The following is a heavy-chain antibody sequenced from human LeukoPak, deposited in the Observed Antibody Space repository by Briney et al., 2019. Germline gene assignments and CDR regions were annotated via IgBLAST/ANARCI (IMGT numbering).Heavy chain of an antibody. Sequence: SETLSLTCTVSGGSISSSSYYWGWIRQPPGKGLEWIGSIYYSGSTYYNPSLKSRVIISVDTSKNQFSLKLSSVTAADTAVYYCASRDFWSGWIGYWGQGTLVTVSS. J-gene: IGHJ4*02. D-gene: IGHD3-3*01. CDR3: ASRDFWSGWIGY. V-gene: IGHV4-39*01. CDR2: IYYSGST. CDR1: GGSISSSSYY.